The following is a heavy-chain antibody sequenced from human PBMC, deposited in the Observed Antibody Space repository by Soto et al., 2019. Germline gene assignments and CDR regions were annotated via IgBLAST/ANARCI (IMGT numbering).Heavy chain of an antibody. J-gene: IGHJ6*04. CDR1: GYTFTSYG. Sequence: QVQLVQSGAEVKKPGASVKVSCKASGYTFTSYGISWVRQAPGQGLEWMGWNSAYNGNTNYAQKLQGRVTMTTDTSTSTSYMELKSLRSDDTAVYYCARKPSIAAAGPYYYYGMDVWGEGTTVTVSS. CDR3: ARKPSIAAAGPYYYYGMDV. CDR2: NSAYNGNT. V-gene: IGHV1-18*01. D-gene: IGHD6-13*01.